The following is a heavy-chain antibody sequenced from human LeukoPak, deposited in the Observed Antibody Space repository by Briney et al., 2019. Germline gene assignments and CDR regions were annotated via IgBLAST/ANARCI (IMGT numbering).Heavy chain of an antibody. CDR2: IKSKTDGGTT. V-gene: IGHV3-15*01. D-gene: IGHD3-3*01. CDR3: AKRTIFGVVIDY. Sequence: GGSLRLSCAASGFTFSNAWMSWVRQAPGKGLEWVGRIKSKTDGGTTDYAAPVKGRFTISRDDSKNTLYLQMNSLRAEDTAVYYCAKRTIFGVVIDYWGQGTLVTVSS. CDR1: GFTFSNAW. J-gene: IGHJ4*02.